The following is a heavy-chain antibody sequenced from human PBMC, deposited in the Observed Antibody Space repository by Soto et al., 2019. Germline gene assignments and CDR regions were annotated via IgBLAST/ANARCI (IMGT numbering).Heavy chain of an antibody. CDR3: ARDSGGRYNWFDP. CDR1: GASISSHH. CDR2: VYYTGST. Sequence: QVQLQESGPGLVKPSETLSLICTVSGASISSHHWDWIRQSPGRGLEWIGSVYYTGSTNYNPSLKSRVTIAVDTPKNQFSLRLSSVTDADTDVYYCARDSGGRYNWFDPWGQGTSVTVSS. J-gene: IGHJ5*02. D-gene: IGHD3-10*01. V-gene: IGHV4-59*11.